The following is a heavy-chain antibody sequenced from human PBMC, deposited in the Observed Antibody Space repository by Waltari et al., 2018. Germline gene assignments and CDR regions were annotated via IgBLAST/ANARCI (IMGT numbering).Heavy chain of an antibody. J-gene: IGHJ3*02. CDR1: GFTFSRYG. V-gene: IGHV3-33*01. Sequence: QVQLVESGGGVVQPGRSLRLSCAASGFTFSRYGMHWVRQAPGKGLEWVAVIWYDGSNKYYADSVKGRFTISRDNSKNTLYLQMNSLRAEDTAVYYCAREGHIDAFDIWGQGTMVTVSS. CDR3: AREGHIDAFDI. CDR2: IWYDGSNK.